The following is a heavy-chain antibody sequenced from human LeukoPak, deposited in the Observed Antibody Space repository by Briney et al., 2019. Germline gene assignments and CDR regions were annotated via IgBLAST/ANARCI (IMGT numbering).Heavy chain of an antibody. CDR2: ITPGGGT. D-gene: IGHD3-10*01. CDR1: EFTFSFYV. Sequence: GRCLRLSCAASEFTFSFYVIAWVRQAPGRGLEWVSTITPGGGTYYADSVQGRFTNSRDNSKNTLYLQMNSLRAEDAAVYYCARDLWFGELLYQGGPWGQGTLVTVSS. V-gene: IGHV3-23*01. J-gene: IGHJ5*02. CDR3: ARDLWFGELLYQGGP.